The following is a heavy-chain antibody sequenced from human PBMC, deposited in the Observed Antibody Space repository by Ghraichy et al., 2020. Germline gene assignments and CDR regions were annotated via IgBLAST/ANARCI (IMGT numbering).Heavy chain of an antibody. CDR1: GFTFSSHD. V-gene: IGHV3-13*01. Sequence: GESLNISCAASGFTFSSHDLHWVRQVPGKGLEWVSGIGTAGDTYYFGSVNGRFTISRENAWNSLYLQMNSLRAGDTAVYYCARSPLGYLGSGWSVAYYGMDVWGEGTTVTVSS. D-gene: IGHD6-19*01. CDR2: IGTAGDT. CDR3: ARSPLGYLGSGWSVAYYGMDV. J-gene: IGHJ6*04.